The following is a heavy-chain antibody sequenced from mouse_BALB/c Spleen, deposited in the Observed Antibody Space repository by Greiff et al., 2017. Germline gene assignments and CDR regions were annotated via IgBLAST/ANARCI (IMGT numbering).Heavy chain of an antibody. D-gene: IGHD2-12*01. CDR2: IDPENGDT. Sequence: VQLQQSGAELVRSGASVKLSCTASGFNIKDYYMHWVKQRPEQGLEWIGWIDPENGDTEYAPKFQGKATMTADTSSNTAYLQLSSLTSEDTAVYYCIYDHYYAMDYWGQGTAVTVSA. CDR3: IYDHYYAMDY. CDR1: GFNIKDYY. V-gene: IGHV14-4*02. J-gene: IGHJ4*01.